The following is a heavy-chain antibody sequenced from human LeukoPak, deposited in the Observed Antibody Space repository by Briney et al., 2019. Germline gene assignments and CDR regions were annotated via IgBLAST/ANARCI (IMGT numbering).Heavy chain of an antibody. V-gene: IGHV4-34*01. Sequence: SETLSLTCAVYGGSFSGYYWSWIRQPPGKGLEWIGEVNHSGSTNYNPSLKSRVTISVDTSKNQFSLKLSSVTAADTAVYYCARGSAGLHYYDGSGYYWAYWGQGTLVTVSS. J-gene: IGHJ4*02. CDR3: ARGSAGLHYYDGSGYYWAY. CDR1: GGSFSGYY. D-gene: IGHD3-22*01. CDR2: VNHSGST.